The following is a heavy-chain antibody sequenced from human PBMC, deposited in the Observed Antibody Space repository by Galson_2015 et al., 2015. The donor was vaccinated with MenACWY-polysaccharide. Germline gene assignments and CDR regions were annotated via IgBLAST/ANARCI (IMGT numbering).Heavy chain of an antibody. CDR2: IRGDGITT. V-gene: IGHV3-43*02. D-gene: IGHD4-17*01. Sequence: SLRLSCAASGFNFDSYAMHWVCQGPGKGLEWVSLIRGDGITTDYADSVKGRFTVSRDNSKNSLYLQMNSLRAEDTAFYYCAKDYGDFGPDFWGQGTLVTVSS. CDR3: AKDYGDFGPDF. J-gene: IGHJ4*02. CDR1: GFNFDSYA.